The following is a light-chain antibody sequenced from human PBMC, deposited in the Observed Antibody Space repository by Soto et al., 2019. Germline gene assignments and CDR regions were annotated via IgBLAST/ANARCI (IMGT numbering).Light chain of an antibody. J-gene: IGKJ4*01. V-gene: IGKV2-28*01. Sequence: DIVMTQSPLSLPVTPREPASISCRSSQSLLHSNGYNYLDWYLQKPGQSPQLLIYLGSSRASGVPDRFSGSGSGTDFILKISTVEAEDVGVYYCMQALQTPLTFGGGTKVEIK. CDR3: MQALQTPLT. CDR1: QSLLHSNGYNY. CDR2: LGS.